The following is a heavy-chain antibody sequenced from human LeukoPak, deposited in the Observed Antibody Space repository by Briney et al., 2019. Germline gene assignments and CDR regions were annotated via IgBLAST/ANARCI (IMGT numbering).Heavy chain of an antibody. J-gene: IGHJ4*02. Sequence: GGSLRLSCAASGFTFSDYYMSWIRQAPGKGLEWVSYISSSSSYTNYADSVKGRFTISRDNAKNSLYLQMNSLRAGDTAVYYCARLGWATAPLDYWGQGTLVTVSS. CDR3: ARLGWATAPLDY. CDR1: GFTFSDYY. D-gene: IGHD5-12*01. V-gene: IGHV3-11*06. CDR2: ISSSSSYT.